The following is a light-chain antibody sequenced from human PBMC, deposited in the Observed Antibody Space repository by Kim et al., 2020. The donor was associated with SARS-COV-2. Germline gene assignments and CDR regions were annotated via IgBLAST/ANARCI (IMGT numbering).Light chain of an antibody. J-gene: IGKJ1*01. V-gene: IGKV3-15*01. Sequence: EIVITQSPATLSVSPGERATLSCRASQSVSSNLAWYQQKPGQAPRLLIYGASTRATGIPARFSGSGSGTEFTLTISSLQSEDFAVYYCQQDNNWPPWTIGQGTKVDIK. CDR1: QSVSSN. CDR3: QQDNNWPPWT. CDR2: GAS.